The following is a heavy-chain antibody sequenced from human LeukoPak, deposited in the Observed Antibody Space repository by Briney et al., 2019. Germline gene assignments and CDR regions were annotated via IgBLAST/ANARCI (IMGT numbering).Heavy chain of an antibody. J-gene: IGHJ4*02. V-gene: IGHV3-21*01. CDR3: ARMGRQWFGELLSGYDY. CDR2: ISSSSSYI. Sequence: PGGSLRLSCAASGFTFSSYSMNWVRQAPGKGLEWVSSISSSSSYIYYADSVKGRFTISRDNAKNSLYLQMDSLRAEDTAVYYCARMGRQWFGELLSGYDYWGQGTLVTVSS. CDR1: GFTFSSYS. D-gene: IGHD3-10*01.